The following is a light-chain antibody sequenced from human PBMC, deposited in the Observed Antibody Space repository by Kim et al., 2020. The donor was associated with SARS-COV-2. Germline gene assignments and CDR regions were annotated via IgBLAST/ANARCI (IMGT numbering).Light chain of an antibody. V-gene: IGKV1-39*01. J-gene: IGKJ5*01. CDR2: AAS. CDR1: QSIVNY. CDR3: QQSYTVPIT. Sequence: GDRVTITCRASQSIVNYLTWFQQKPRKAPKLLIYAASSLQSGVPSRFSGSGSGTDFTLTISSLQPEDFATYYCQQSYTVPITFGQGTRLEIK.